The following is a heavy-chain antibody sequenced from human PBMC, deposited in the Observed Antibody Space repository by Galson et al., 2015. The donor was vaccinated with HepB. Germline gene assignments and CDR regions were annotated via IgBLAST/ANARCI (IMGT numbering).Heavy chain of an antibody. CDR3: ARVAGTIYYYGMDV. Sequence: GDSVSSNSAAWNWIRRSPSRGLEWLGRTYYRSKWYSDYAVSVRSRISINVDTSRNHFSLQLNSVTPEDTAVYYCARVAGTIYYYGMDVWGQGTTVTVSS. J-gene: IGHJ6*02. V-gene: IGHV6-1*01. CDR2: TYYRSKWYS. D-gene: IGHD6-19*01. CDR1: GDSVSSNSAA.